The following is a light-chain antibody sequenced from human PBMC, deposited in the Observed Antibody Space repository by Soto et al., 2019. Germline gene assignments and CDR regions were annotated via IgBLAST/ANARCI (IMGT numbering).Light chain of an antibody. Sequence: HSFGTQPPSASGACDHMLTISLCLNGTTIGSNYVFWDPPLQGTAPQLPISRNNQRPSGVPDRFSGSKSGTSASLAISGLRSVDETEYYCAAWDASLGGVVLGGGTRLTVL. CDR3: AAWDASLGGVV. CDR1: GTTIGSNY. J-gene: IGLJ2*01. CDR2: RNN. V-gene: IGLV1-47*01.